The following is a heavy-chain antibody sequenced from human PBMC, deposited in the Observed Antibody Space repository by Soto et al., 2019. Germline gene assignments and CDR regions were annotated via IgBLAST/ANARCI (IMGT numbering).Heavy chain of an antibody. CDR2: IIPIFGAV. CDR1: GGTFSKNG. V-gene: IGHV1-69*01. J-gene: IGHJ4*02. CDR3: ARDMDTYYYYIGAYYPAY. Sequence: QVQLVQSGTEVKKPGSSVKVSCKTSGGTFSKNGISWVRQAPGQGLEWMGGIIPIFGAVNTAQRFQTRVTMTADESTNKAYMELRSLRSEDTAVYFCARDMDTYYYYIGAYYPAYCGQGTLVTVSS. D-gene: IGHD3-22*01.